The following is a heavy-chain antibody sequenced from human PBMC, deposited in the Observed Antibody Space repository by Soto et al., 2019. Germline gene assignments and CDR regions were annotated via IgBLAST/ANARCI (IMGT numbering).Heavy chain of an antibody. CDR2: ISSSSSYI. V-gene: IGHV3-21*01. Sequence: EVQLVESGGGLVKPGGSLRLSCAASGFTFSSYSRNLVRQAPGKGLEWVSSISSSSSYIYYADSVKGRFTISRDNAKNALYLQMNSLRAEDTDVYYCARGPTGTIRYWGQGTLVTVSS. CDR3: ARGPTGTIRY. J-gene: IGHJ4*02. CDR1: GFTFSSYS. D-gene: IGHD1-1*01.